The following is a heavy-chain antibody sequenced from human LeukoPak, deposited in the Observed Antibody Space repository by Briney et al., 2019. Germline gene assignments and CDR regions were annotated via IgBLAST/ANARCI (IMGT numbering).Heavy chain of an antibody. CDR3: ARLLSPLHSGYQD. V-gene: IGHV4-34*01. D-gene: IGHD3-22*01. CDR1: GFTFSSYA. J-gene: IGHJ4*02. CDR2: INHSGST. Sequence: GSLRLSCAASGFTFSSYAMSWVRQAPGKGLEWIGEINHSGSTNYNPSLKSRVTISVDTSKNQFSLKLSSVTAADTAVYYCARLLSPLHSGYQDWGQGTLVTVSS.